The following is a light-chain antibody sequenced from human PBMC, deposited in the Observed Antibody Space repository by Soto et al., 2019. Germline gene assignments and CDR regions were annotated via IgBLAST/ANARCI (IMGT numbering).Light chain of an antibody. CDR1: SNDVGSYNY. V-gene: IGLV2-8*01. CDR2: EVS. Sequence: QSVLTQPPSASGSPGQSVTISCTGTSNDVGSYNYVSWYQQHPGKAPKLMIYEVSKRPSGVPDRFSGSKSGNTASLTVSGLQAEDEADYYCSSYAGSNNVVFGGGTKVTVL. CDR3: SSYAGSNNVV. J-gene: IGLJ2*01.